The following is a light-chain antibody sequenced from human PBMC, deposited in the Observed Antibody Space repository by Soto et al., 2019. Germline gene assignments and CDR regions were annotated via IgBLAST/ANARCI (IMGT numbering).Light chain of an antibody. V-gene: IGKV3-15*01. CDR2: GAS. J-gene: IGKJ4*01. CDR3: QRYNYWPLT. Sequence: EIVMTQSPATLSVSPGERATLSCRASQGIGSTLAWYQQKPGQTPRLLIYGASTRATGVPARFSGSGSGTEFTLTINILQSEDFAVYYCQRYNYWPLTFGGGTKVDIK. CDR1: QGIGST.